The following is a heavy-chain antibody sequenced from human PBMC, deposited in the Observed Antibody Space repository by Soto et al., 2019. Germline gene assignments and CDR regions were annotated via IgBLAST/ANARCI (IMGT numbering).Heavy chain of an antibody. CDR2: IRQDGGEK. CDR3: ARDRGVERFDY. Sequence: GSLRLSCATSGFTFSNYWMSWVRQAPGKGLEWVANIRQDGGEKYHVDSVKGRFTISRDNAKNSLFLQMNSLRAEDTAVYYCARDRGVERFDYWGQGALVTVSS. J-gene: IGHJ4*02. CDR1: GFTFSNYW. V-gene: IGHV3-7*01. D-gene: IGHD1-1*01.